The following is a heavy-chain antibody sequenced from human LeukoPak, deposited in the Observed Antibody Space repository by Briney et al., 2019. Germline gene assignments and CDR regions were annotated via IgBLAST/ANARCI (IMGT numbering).Heavy chain of an antibody. J-gene: IGHJ4*02. Sequence: PSETLSLTCTVSGGSISSYYWSWIRQAPGKGLEWIGYIYYSGSTNYNPSLKSRVTISVGTSKNQFSLKLNSVTAADTAVYYCARGLMMAVAGRGEFHYWGQGTLVTVSS. V-gene: IGHV4-59*01. CDR3: ARGLMMAVAGRGEFHY. CDR2: IYYSGST. D-gene: IGHD6-13*01. CDR1: GGSISSYY.